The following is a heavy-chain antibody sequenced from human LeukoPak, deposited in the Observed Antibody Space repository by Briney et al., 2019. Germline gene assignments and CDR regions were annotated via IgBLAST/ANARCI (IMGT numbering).Heavy chain of an antibody. V-gene: IGHV3-21*01. D-gene: IGHD1-26*01. CDR1: GITFSSYS. CDR3: ASFYSGSYRDFDY. CDR2: ISSSSSYI. Sequence: GALRLSCAASGITFSSYSNNWGRQASGKGVEWVSSISSSSSYIYYADSVKGRSTISRDNAKNSLYLQMNSLRAEDTAVYYCASFYSGSYRDFDYWGQGTLVTVSS. J-gene: IGHJ4*02.